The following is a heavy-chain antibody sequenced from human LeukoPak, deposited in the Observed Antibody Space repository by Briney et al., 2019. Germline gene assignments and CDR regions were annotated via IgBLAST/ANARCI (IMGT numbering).Heavy chain of an antibody. CDR1: GGSIRSVGYS. V-gene: IGHV4-31*03. CDR2: IYYSGIT. J-gene: IGHJ4*02. CDR3: ARDGAGFDGSGSYFDY. Sequence: NPSQTLSLTCTVSGGSIRSVGYSWGWLRQHRGKGLEWVGFIYYSGITDYHPSLKSRLTISLDTSNNQFFLKLSSVTAADTAVYYCARDGAGFDGSGSYFDYWGQGTLVTVSS. D-gene: IGHD3-10*01.